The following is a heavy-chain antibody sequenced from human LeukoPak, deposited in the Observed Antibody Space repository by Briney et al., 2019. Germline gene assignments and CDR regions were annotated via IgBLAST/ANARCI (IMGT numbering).Heavy chain of an antibody. CDR3: ARDKLRSFSSGWDNWFDP. CDR2: IIPIFGTA. D-gene: IGHD6-19*01. CDR1: GYTFTSYG. V-gene: IGHV1-69*13. J-gene: IGHJ5*02. Sequence: SVKVSCKASGYTFTSYGISWVRQAPGQGLEWMGGIIPIFGTANYAQKFQGRVTITADESTSTAYMELSSLRSEDTAVYYCARDKLRSFSSGWDNWFDPWGQGTLVTVSS.